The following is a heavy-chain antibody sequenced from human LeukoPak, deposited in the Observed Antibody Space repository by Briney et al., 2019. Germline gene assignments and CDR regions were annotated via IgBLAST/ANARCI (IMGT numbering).Heavy chain of an antibody. D-gene: IGHD1-26*01. J-gene: IGHJ3*02. CDR2: INPDSGGT. V-gene: IGHV1-2*02. CDR1: GYMFIDYR. CDR3: AREPPKGAGADAFDI. Sequence: ASVKVSCKTSGYMFIDYRIHWVRQAPGQGLEWMGWINPDSGGTNYAQDFQGRVTMTRDTSISTTYLELSRLRPDDTAVYFCAREPPKGAGADAFDIWGQGTMVTVSS.